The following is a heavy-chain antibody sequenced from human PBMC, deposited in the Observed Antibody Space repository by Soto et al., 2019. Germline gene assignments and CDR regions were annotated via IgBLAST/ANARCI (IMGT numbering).Heavy chain of an antibody. V-gene: IGHV4-31*03. J-gene: IGHJ5*02. CDR2: IYYSGST. CDR1: GGSISSGGYY. Sequence: SETLSLTCTVSGGSISSGGYYWSWIRQHPGKGLEWIGYIYYSGSTYYNPSLKSRVTISVDTSKNQFSLKLSSVTAADTAVYYCARAVCSSKSCYIWTWFDPWGQGNLVTVSS. D-gene: IGHD2-2*02. CDR3: ARAVCSSKSCYIWTWFDP.